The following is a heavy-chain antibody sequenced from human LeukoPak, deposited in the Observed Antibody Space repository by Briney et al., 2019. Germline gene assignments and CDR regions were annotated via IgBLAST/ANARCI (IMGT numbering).Heavy chain of an antibody. D-gene: IGHD5-18*01. J-gene: IGHJ4*02. Sequence: GRSLRLSCVASGFTFDDYAMHWVRQGPGKGLEWVSGISRNSGNVGYADAVEGRFTISRDNVKNSLYLQMNSLRAEDMAFYYCARATGYSSGSVDYWGQGTLVTVFS. CDR3: ARATGYSSGSVDY. CDR1: GFTFDDYA. CDR2: ISRNSGNV. V-gene: IGHV3-9*03.